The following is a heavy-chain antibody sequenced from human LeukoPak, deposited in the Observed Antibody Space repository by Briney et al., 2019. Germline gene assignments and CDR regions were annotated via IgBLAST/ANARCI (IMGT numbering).Heavy chain of an antibody. CDR2: IYYSGST. D-gene: IGHD5-24*01. V-gene: IGHV4-39*07. CDR1: GGSISSSSYY. Sequence: SETLSLTCTVSGGSISSSSYYWGWIRQPPGKGLEWIGSIYYSGSTYYNPSLKSRVTISVDTSKNQFSLKLSSVTAADTAVYYCARVNSRVEMATNFDYWGQGTLVTVSS. CDR3: ARVNSRVEMATNFDY. J-gene: IGHJ4*02.